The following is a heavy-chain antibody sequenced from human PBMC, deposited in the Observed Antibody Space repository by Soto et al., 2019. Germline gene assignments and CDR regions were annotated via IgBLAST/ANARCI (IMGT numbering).Heavy chain of an antibody. Sequence: SETLSLTCAVYGGSFSGHYWSWIRQPPGKGLEWIGEIIHTGNTNYNPSLKSRVTLSVDTSKNQFSLKLSSVTAADTAVYYCAITSYCSSTSCYPQLDPWGQGTLVTVS. V-gene: IGHV4-34*12. CDR3: AITSYCSSTSCYPQLDP. CDR2: IIHTGNT. J-gene: IGHJ5*02. CDR1: GGSFSGHY. D-gene: IGHD2-2*01.